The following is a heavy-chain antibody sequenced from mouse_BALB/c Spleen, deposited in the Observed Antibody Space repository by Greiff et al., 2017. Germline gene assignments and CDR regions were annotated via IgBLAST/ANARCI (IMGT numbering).Heavy chain of an antibody. Sequence: ESGPGLVKPSQSLSLTCSVTGYSITSGYYWNWIRQFPGNKLEWMGYISYDGSNNYNPSLKNRISITRDTSKNQFFLKLNSVTTEDTATYYCARDSRRYYYAMDYWGQGTSVTVSS. CDR3: ARDSRRYYYAMDY. CDR1: GYSITSGYY. V-gene: IGHV3-6*02. CDR2: ISYDGSN. J-gene: IGHJ4*01. D-gene: IGHD1-1*01.